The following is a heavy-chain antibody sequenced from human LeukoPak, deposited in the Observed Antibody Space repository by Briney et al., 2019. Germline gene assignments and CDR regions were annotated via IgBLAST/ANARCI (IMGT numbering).Heavy chain of an antibody. D-gene: IGHD3-10*01. CDR2: IYTSGST. Sequence: SETLSLTCSVSGDSISGDYWNWIRQPAGKGLEWIGRIYTSGSTNYNPSLKSRVTMSVDTSKNQFSLKLSSVTAAGTAVYYCARSPGYYYYYMDVWGKGTTVTVSS. J-gene: IGHJ6*03. V-gene: IGHV4-4*07. CDR3: ARSPGYYYYYMDV. CDR1: GDSISGDY.